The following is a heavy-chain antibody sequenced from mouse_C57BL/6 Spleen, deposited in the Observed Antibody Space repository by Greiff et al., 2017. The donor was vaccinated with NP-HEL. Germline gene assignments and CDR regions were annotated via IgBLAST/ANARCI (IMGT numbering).Heavy chain of an antibody. CDR3: ARTYYYGSSYQDWYFDV. CDR2: IDPANGNT. CDR1: GFNIKNTY. D-gene: IGHD1-1*01. V-gene: IGHV14-3*01. Sequence: EVQLQQSVAELVRPGASVKLSCTASGFNIKNTYMHWVKQRPEQGLEWIGRIDPANGNTKYAPKFQGKATITADTSSNTAYLQLSSLTSEDTAIYYCARTYYYGSSYQDWYFDVWGTGTTVTVSS. J-gene: IGHJ1*03.